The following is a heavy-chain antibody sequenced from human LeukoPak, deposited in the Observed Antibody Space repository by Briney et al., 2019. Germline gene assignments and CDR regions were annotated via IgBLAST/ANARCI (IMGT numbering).Heavy chain of an antibody. D-gene: IGHD3-22*01. V-gene: IGHV3-30-3*01. J-gene: IGHJ4*02. CDR3: ARNHYYDSSGTPPYFDY. Sequence: GGSLRLSCAASGFTFSSYAMLWVRQAPGKGLEWVAVISYDGSNKYYADSVKGRFTISRDNSKNTLYLQMNSLRAEDTAVYYCARNHYYDSSGTPPYFDYWGQGTLVTVSS. CDR1: GFTFSSYA. CDR2: ISYDGSNK.